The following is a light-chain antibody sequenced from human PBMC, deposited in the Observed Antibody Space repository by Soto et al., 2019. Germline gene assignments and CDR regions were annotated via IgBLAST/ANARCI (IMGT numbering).Light chain of an antibody. CDR1: QSISSW. V-gene: IGKV1-5*01. CDR3: QQFNSYPIT. J-gene: IGKJ5*01. Sequence: DIQMTQSPSTLSASVGDRVTITCRASQSISSWLAWYQQKPGKAPKLLIYDASSLESGVPSRFSGSGSGTEFTLTIGGLQPDDFATYYCQQFNSYPITFGQGTRL. CDR2: DAS.